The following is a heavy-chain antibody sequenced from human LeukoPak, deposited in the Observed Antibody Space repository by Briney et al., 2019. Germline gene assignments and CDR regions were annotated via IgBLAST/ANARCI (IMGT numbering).Heavy chain of an antibody. CDR3: ARDLGLYDYGGNIDY. CDR1: GFTFSTYS. Sequence: GSLRLSCAASGFTFSTYSMNWVRQAPGKGLEWVSYISSSSRTMYYADSVKGRFTISRDNAKNSLYLQMNSLRAEDTAVYYCARDLGLYDYGGNIDYWGQGTLVTVSS. V-gene: IGHV3-48*04. J-gene: IGHJ4*02. D-gene: IGHD4-23*01. CDR2: ISSSSRTM.